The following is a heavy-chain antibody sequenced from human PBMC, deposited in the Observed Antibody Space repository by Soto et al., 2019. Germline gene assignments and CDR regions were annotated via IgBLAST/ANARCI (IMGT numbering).Heavy chain of an antibody. CDR3: TTGSSVSAYIDY. D-gene: IGHD6-13*01. CDR2: IYNSGST. Sequence: QVQLQESGPGLVEPSETLSLTCTVSGGSVSSGTYYWSWIRQPPGKGLEWIGYIYNSGSTNYNPSLQSRVSISVDTSKNQFSLKLNSVTAADTAVYYCTTGSSVSAYIDYWGQGTLVTVSS. CDR1: GGSVSSGTYY. J-gene: IGHJ4*02. V-gene: IGHV4-61*01.